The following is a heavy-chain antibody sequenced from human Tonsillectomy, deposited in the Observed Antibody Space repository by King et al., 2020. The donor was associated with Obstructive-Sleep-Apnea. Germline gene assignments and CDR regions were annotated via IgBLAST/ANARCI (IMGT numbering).Heavy chain of an antibody. CDR3: AKDRGSLGSGMDY. CDR2: ISYDGTTK. Sequence: VQLVESGGGVVQPGRSLRLSCAASGFTFSNFGMHWVRQAPGKGLEWVALISYDGTTKYYADCVKGRFTISRDNSNNTLYLQLNSLRAEDTAVYYCAKDRGSLGSGMDYWGQGTLVTVSS. J-gene: IGHJ4*02. CDR1: GFTFSNFG. V-gene: IGHV3-30*18. D-gene: IGHD3-10*01.